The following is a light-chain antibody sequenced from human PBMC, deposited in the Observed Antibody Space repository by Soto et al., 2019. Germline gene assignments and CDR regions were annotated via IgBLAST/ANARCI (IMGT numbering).Light chain of an antibody. CDR1: SSDVGAYNY. Sequence: QSALTQPASVSGSPGQSITISCTGTSSDVGAYNYVSWYQQHPGKAPKLIIYDVSNRPSGISNRFSGSKSGNTASLTISGLQAEDEADYYCSLNTSSSTLFGGGTKLTVL. CDR3: SLNTSSSTL. CDR2: DVS. V-gene: IGLV2-14*01. J-gene: IGLJ2*01.